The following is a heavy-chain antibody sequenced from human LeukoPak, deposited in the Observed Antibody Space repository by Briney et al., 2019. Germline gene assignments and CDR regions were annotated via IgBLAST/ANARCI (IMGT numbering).Heavy chain of an antibody. J-gene: IGHJ4*02. V-gene: IGHV3-23*01. D-gene: IGHD3-3*01. Sequence: GGSLRLSCAASGFTFSSYAMSWVRQAPGKGLKWVSAISGSGGSTYYADSVKGRFTISRDNSKNTLYLQMNSLRAEDTAVYYCAKGASIFGVVITNFDYWGQGTLVTVSS. CDR2: ISGSGGST. CDR3: AKGASIFGVVITNFDY. CDR1: GFTFSSYA.